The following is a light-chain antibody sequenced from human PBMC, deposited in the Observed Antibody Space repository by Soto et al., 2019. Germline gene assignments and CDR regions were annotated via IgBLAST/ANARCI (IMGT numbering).Light chain of an antibody. CDR2: NAS. V-gene: IGKV3-11*01. J-gene: IGKJ5*01. CDR1: QSVSTF. CDR3: QQRGDWPPIT. Sequence: EIVLTQSPATLSLSPGERAILSCRASQSVSTFLAWFQQKTGQPPRLLIYNASNMTTGIPARFSGSGSGTDFTLTIRSLEPEDFAFYYCQQRGDWPPITFGQGTRLEIK.